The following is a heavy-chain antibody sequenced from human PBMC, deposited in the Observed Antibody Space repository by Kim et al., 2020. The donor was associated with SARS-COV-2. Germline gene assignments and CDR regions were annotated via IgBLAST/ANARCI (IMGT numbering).Heavy chain of an antibody. Sequence: AKKFQGRVTMTRNTAISTAYMELGSLRSEDTAVYYCARGLFDWPSYYFDYWGQGTLVTVSS. V-gene: IGHV1-8*01. CDR3: ARGLFDWPSYYFDY. D-gene: IGHD3-9*01. J-gene: IGHJ4*02.